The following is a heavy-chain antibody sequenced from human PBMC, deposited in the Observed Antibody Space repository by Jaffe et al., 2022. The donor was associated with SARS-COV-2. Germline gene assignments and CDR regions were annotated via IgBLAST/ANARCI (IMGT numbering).Heavy chain of an antibody. D-gene: IGHD1-26*01. CDR1: GGSVRSGSYY. Sequence: QVQLQESGPGLVKPSETLSLTCIVSGGSVRSGSYYWSWIRQPPGKGLEWIGYVSYDGSTNYNASLKSRVSISVDTSKKQFSLKLASVTAADTAMYYCARGLVSASHYSGSSYYHMDVWGKGTTVTVSS. J-gene: IGHJ6*03. V-gene: IGHV4-61*01. CDR2: VSYDGST. CDR3: ARGLVSASHYSGSSYYHMDV.